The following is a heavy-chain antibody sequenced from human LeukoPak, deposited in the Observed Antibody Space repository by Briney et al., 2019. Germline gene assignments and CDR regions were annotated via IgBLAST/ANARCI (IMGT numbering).Heavy chain of an antibody. D-gene: IGHD3-3*01. Sequence: GGSLRLSGAASGFTFSSYAMSWVHQAPGKGLEWVSGISGSGGSTYYADAVKGRFTISRDNAKNSLYLQMNSLRAEDTAVYYCARAYYDFWSGYYCATPIDYWGQGTLVTVSS. J-gene: IGHJ4*02. CDR2: ISGSGGST. V-gene: IGHV3-23*01. CDR3: ARAYYDFWSGYYCATPIDY. CDR1: GFTFSSYA.